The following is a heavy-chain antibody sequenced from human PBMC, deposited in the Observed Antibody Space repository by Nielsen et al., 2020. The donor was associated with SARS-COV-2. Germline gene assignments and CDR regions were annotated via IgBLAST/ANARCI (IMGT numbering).Heavy chain of an antibody. V-gene: IGHV4-59*08. Sequence: SETLSLTCTVSGGSISNYHWTWIRQPPGKGLEWIGNVHYSGTTTYNPSLKSRVTISLDTSKNQFSLKLNSVTAADTAIYYCARPFEHWGQGTLVTVSS. J-gene: IGHJ4*02. CDR3: ARPFEH. CDR2: VHYSGTT. CDR1: GGSISNYH.